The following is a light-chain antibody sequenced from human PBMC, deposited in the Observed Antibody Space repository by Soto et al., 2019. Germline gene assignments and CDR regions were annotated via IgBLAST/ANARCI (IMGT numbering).Light chain of an antibody. CDR2: TGS. Sequence: DLQMTQSPSSVSASVGDRVSITCRASQGISNWLAWYQQKRGRAPKLLSYTGSSLQSGVRSRFSGTGSGTDFTLTIGSLQPEDVATYYFHQANSFPLTFGGGTKVEIK. CDR3: HQANSFPLT. J-gene: IGKJ4*01. CDR1: QGISNW. V-gene: IGKV1-12*01.